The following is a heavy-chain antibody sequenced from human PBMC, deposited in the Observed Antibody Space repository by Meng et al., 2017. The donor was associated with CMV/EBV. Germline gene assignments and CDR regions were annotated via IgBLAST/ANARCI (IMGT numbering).Heavy chain of an antibody. J-gene: IGHJ6*02. CDR1: VYTFTGYY. CDR3: ARVPYYDFWSGLSGMDV. V-gene: IGHV1-2*02. D-gene: IGHD3-3*01. CDR2: IKPNSGGT. Sequence: SVNVSCKASVYTFTGYYMHWVRQAPGQGLEWMGWIKPNSGGTNYAQKFQGRVTMTRDTSISTAYMELSRLRSDDTAVYYCARVPYYDFWSGLSGMDVWGQGTTVTVSS.